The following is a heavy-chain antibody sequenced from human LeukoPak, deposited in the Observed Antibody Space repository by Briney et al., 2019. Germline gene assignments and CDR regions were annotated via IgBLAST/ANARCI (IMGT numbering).Heavy chain of an antibody. J-gene: IGHJ5*02. CDR3: ARDNGFSLFAT. V-gene: IGHV3-74*01. D-gene: IGHD5-18*01. CDR2: INSDGYST. CDR1: GFTITPYW. Sequence: PGGSLRLSCAASGFTITPYWMHWVRQVPGKGLVWVSRINSDGYSTNYADSVKGRFTISRDNAKNTLCLQINNLRADDTAVYYCARDNGFSLFATWGPGTLVTVSS.